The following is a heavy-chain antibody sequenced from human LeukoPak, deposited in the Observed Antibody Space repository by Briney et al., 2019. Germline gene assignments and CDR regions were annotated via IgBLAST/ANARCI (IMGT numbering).Heavy chain of an antibody. D-gene: IGHD3-9*01. CDR3: ARDKGGYYDILTGTKPFDY. CDR1: GGSISSGSYY. Sequence: SETLSLTCTVSGGSISSGSYYWSWIRQPAGKGLEWIGRIYSSGSTNYNPSLKSRVTISVDTSKNQFSLKLSSVTAADTAVYYCARDKGGYYDILTGTKPFDYWGQGTLVTVSS. V-gene: IGHV4-61*02. CDR2: IYSSGST. J-gene: IGHJ4*02.